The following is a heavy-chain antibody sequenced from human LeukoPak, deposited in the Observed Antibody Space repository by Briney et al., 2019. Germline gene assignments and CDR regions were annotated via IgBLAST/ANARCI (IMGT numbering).Heavy chain of an antibody. CDR2: IENTGIT. D-gene: IGHD2-8*02. Sequence: PGGSLRLSCVASGFTVGTSYMTWVRQAPGGGLECVSFIENTGITYYADSVKGRFTISRDSSENTLYLQMNSLRAEDTAVYYCARGGKPGGFDIWGQGTMVTVSS. CDR1: GFTVGTSY. V-gene: IGHV3-66*01. J-gene: IGHJ3*02. CDR3: ARGGKPGGFDI.